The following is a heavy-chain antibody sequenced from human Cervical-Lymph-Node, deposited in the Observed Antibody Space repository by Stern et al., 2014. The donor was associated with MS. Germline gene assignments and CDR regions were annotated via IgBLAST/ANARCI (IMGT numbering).Heavy chain of an antibody. D-gene: IGHD3-3*01. Sequence: VQLVESGGGLVQPGRSLRLSCAASGFTFADYAMHWVRQAPGKGLEWVSGISWNSGNIGNAVSVKGRFTLSRDNAKNSLYLQMNSLRAEDTALYYCAKGSIFGVARDYYYGMDVWGQGTTVTVSS. CDR2: ISWNSGNI. V-gene: IGHV3-9*01. J-gene: IGHJ6*02. CDR3: AKGSIFGVARDYYYGMDV. CDR1: GFTFADYA.